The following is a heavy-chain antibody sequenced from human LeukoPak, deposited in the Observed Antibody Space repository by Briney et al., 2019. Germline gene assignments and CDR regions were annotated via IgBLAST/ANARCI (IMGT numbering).Heavy chain of an antibody. CDR1: GFIFSSYA. CDR3: AKDHPVTEHVRNAFDI. Sequence: GGSLRLSCAASGFIFSSYAMSWVRQAPGKGLEWVSAIDGSANFIYYADSVKGRFTISRDNSKNTLYLQMNSLRAEDTAVYYCAKDHPVTEHVRNAFDIWAKGQWSPSLQ. CDR2: IDGSANFI. V-gene: IGHV3-23*01. D-gene: IGHD2-21*02. J-gene: IGHJ3*02.